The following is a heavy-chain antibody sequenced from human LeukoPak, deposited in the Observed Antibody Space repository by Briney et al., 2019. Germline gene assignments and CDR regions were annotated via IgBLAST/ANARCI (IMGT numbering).Heavy chain of an antibody. CDR1: GYSFTSYW. CDR2: INPSDSET. J-gene: IGHJ4*02. CDR3: ARQTAMGRSGDY. V-gene: IGHV5-51*01. Sequence: PGESLQISCQASGYSFTSYWIGWVRQMPGKGLEWMGIINPSDSETRCTPSFQGQVTISVDKSLTTADLQWNSLKASDTAMYYCARQTAMGRSGDYWGQGTLVTVSS. D-gene: IGHD5-18*01.